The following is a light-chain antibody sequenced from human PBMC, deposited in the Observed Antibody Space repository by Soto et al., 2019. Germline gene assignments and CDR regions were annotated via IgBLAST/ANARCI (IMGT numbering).Light chain of an antibody. J-gene: IGKJ1*01. Sequence: ESVLTQSPGTLSLSPGGRAILSCRASQNIGSSSLAWFQQKPGQAPRLLIYDVSNRATAIPARFSGSGSGTAFTLTISRLDPEDFAVYYCHQYGNSPTWTVGQGTKVDIK. CDR2: DVS. CDR3: HQYGNSPTWT. CDR1: QNIGSSS. V-gene: IGKV3-20*01.